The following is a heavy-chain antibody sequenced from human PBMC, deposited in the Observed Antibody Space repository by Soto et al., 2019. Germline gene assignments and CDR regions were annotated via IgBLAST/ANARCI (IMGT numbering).Heavy chain of an antibody. CDR3: ARGRGVIVVVPAAIFGMDV. Sequence: SETLSLTCTVSGGSISSYYWSWIRQPAGKGLEWIGRIYTSGSTNYNPSLKSRVTMSVDTSKNQFSLKLSSVTAADTAVYYCARGRGVIVVVPAAIFGMDVWGQGTTVTVSS. CDR2: IYTSGST. D-gene: IGHD2-2*01. V-gene: IGHV4-4*07. CDR1: GGSISSYY. J-gene: IGHJ6*02.